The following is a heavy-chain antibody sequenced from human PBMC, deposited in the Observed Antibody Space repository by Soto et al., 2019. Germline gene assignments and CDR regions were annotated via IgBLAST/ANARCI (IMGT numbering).Heavy chain of an antibody. CDR2: IYYSGST. CDR1: GGSISSSTYY. J-gene: IGHJ6*02. V-gene: IGHV4-39*01. Sequence: SETLSLTCTVSGGSISSSTYYWGWIRQPPGKGLEWIGSIYYSGSTYYNPSLKSRVTISVDTSKNQFSLKLSSVTAADTAVYYCARGDTAMVLYYYGMDVWGQGTTVTVSS. D-gene: IGHD5-18*01. CDR3: ARGDTAMVLYYYGMDV.